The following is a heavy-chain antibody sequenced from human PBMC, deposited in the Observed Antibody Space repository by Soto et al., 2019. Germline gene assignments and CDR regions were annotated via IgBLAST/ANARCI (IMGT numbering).Heavy chain of an antibody. D-gene: IGHD2-8*01. CDR2: VSGGGDGT. V-gene: IGHV3-23*01. CDR3: ARSGYCSTGKCSAFDY. Sequence: EVQLLESGGGLLQPGGSLRLSCAASGFTFSSYVMNWVRQAPGEGLEWVSTVSGGGDGTYYADSVKGRFTISRDDSKITLYLQMNSLRADDTAVYFCARSGYCSTGKCSAFDYWGQGTLVTVSS. CDR1: GFTFSSYV. J-gene: IGHJ4*02.